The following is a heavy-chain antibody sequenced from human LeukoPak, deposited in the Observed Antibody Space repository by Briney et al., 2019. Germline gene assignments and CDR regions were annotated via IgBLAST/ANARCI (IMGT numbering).Heavy chain of an antibody. V-gene: IGHV4-34*01. CDR3: ARGKSSRYGEFDY. Sequence: SETLSLTCGVYGGSFSGYYWSWMRQPPGEGLEGMGEINHSGSTNYNLSLKSRVTISVDTSKRQFSLRLSSVTAADTAVYYCARGKSSRYGEFDYWGQGTLVTVSS. CDR2: INHSGST. D-gene: IGHD4-17*01. J-gene: IGHJ4*02. CDR1: GGSFSGYY.